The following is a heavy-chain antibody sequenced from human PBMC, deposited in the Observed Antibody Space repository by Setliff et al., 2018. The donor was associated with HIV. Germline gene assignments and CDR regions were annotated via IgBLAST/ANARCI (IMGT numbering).Heavy chain of an antibody. J-gene: IGHJ3*02. CDR2: FHYSVIT. Sequence: SETLSLTCNVSGGSFTSSTYYWGWIRQPPGKGLEWIGSFHYSVITNYNPSLKSRVTISVDTSKNQFSLNLNSVTAADTAVYYCARDYTNAFDIWGQGTMVTVSS. D-gene: IGHD3-16*01. CDR1: GGSFTSSTYY. V-gene: IGHV4-39*07. CDR3: ARDYTNAFDI.